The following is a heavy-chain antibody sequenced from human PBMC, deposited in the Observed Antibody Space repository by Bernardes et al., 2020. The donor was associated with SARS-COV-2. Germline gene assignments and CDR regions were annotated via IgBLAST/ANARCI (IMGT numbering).Heavy chain of an antibody. CDR3: ARALAHDYGDSDGWYFDL. D-gene: IGHD4-17*01. Sequence: ASVKVSCKASGYTFTSYGISWVRQAPGQGLEWMGWISAYNGNTNYAQKLQGRVTMTTDTSTSTAYMELRSLRSDDTAVYYCARALAHDYGDSDGWYFDLWGRGTLVTVSS. CDR1: GYTFTSYG. V-gene: IGHV1-18*01. CDR2: ISAYNGNT. J-gene: IGHJ2*01.